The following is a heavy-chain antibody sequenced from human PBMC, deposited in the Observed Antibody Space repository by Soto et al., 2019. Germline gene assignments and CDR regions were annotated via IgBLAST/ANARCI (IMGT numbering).Heavy chain of an antibody. V-gene: IGHV3-23*01. D-gene: IGHD6-19*01. Sequence: PGGSLRLSCAASGLTFSSYAMSWVRQAPGKGLEWVSAISGSGGNTFYADSVKGRFTISRDNSKNTLFLQMNSLRVEDTAVYYCAGRIAVAGTLAYWGQGTLVTVSS. CDR3: AGRIAVAGTLAY. CDR1: GLTFSSYA. J-gene: IGHJ4*02. CDR2: ISGSGGNT.